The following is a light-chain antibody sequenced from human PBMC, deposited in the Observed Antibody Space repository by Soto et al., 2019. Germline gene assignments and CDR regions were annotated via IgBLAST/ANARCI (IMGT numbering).Light chain of an antibody. CDR3: SSYTSRRTLV. CDR2: EVS. CDR1: SSDVGGYNY. J-gene: IGLJ1*01. V-gene: IGLV2-14*01. Sequence: QSALTQPASVSGSPGQSITISCTGTSSDVGGYNYVSWYQQHPGKVPKPMIYEVSNRPSGVSNRFSGSKSGNTASLTISELQTGDEADYYCSSYTSRRTLVFGTGTKVTVL.